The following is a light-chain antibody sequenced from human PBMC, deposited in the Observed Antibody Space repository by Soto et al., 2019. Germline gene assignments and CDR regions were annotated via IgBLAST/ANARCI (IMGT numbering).Light chain of an antibody. CDR1: SSDIGGYDF. CDR3: SSYTDSTIPYV. Sequence: QSVLTQPASVSGSPGQSITISCTGTSSDIGGYDFVSWFQQHPGKAPNLIIYEVSSRPSGVSHRFSGSKFGNTASLTISGLQAEDEADYYCSSYTDSTIPYVFGTGTKVTVL. J-gene: IGLJ1*01. CDR2: EVS. V-gene: IGLV2-14*01.